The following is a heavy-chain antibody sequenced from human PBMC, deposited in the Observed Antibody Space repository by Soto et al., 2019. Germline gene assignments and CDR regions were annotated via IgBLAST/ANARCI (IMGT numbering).Heavy chain of an antibody. J-gene: IGHJ1*01. CDR1: GGSISSYY. Sequence: PSETLSLTXTVSGGSISSYYWSWIRQPPGKGLEWIGYIYYSGSTNYNPSLKSRVTISVDTSKNQFSLKLSSVTAADTAVYYCAREGGSYSAEYFQHWGQGTLVTVSS. CDR2: IYYSGST. CDR3: AREGGSYSAEYFQH. V-gene: IGHV4-59*13. D-gene: IGHD1-26*01.